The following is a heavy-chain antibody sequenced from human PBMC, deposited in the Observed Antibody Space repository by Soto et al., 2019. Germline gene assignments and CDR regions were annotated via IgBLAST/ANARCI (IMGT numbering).Heavy chain of an antibody. CDR1: RFTFSNYG. J-gene: IGHJ4*02. V-gene: IGHV3-33*01. CDR2: IWYDGSNK. D-gene: IGHD2-8*01. CDR3: ARGRYCTNGVCYTEGED. Sequence: QVQLVESGGGVVQPGRSLRLSCAASRFTFSNYGMHWVRQAPGKGLEWVAVIWYDGSNKYYADSVKGRFTISRDNSKNTLYLQMNSLRAEDTAVYYCARGRYCTNGVCYTEGEDWGQGTLVTVSS.